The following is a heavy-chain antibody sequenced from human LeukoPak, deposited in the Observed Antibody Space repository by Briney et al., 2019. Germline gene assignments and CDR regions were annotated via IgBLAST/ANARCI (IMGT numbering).Heavy chain of an antibody. CDR2: IIPILGIA. J-gene: IGHJ6*02. CDR1: GGTFSSYA. Sequence: SVKVSCKASGGTFSSYAISWVRQAPGQGLEWMGRIIPILGIANYAQKFQGRVTITADKSTSTAYMELSSLRSEDTAVYYCARPRSEGRSYQYYGMDVWGQGTTVTVS. V-gene: IGHV1-69*04. CDR3: ARPRSEGRSYQYYGMDV.